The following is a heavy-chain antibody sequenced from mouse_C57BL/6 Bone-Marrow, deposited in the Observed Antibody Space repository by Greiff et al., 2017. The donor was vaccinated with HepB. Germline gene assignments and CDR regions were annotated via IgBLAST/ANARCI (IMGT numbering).Heavy chain of an antibody. J-gene: IGHJ2*01. Sequence: VQLQQSGTVLARPGASVKMSCKTSGYTFTSYWMHWVKQRPGQGLEWRGAIYHGNSDTSDNQKFKGKAKMTAATAASTAYMELSSLTNEDSAVYYCTRRDLDGSTGYWGQGTTLTVSS. CDR2: IYHGNSDT. D-gene: IGHD1-1*01. CDR1: GYTFTSYW. V-gene: IGHV1-5*01. CDR3: TRRDLDGSTGY.